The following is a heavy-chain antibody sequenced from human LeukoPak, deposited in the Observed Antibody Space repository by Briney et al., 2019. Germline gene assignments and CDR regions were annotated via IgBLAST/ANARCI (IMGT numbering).Heavy chain of an antibody. V-gene: IGHV1-46*01. CDR3: ARGSSRGPRDAFDF. Sequence: HRASVRVSCKASGYTFTSYYVHWVRQAPGQGLEWMGLISPSGASTSYAQKFQGRVTMTRDMSTSTVYMELSSLISEDTAVYYCARGSSRGPRDAFDFWGQGTMVTLSS. CDR1: GYTFTSYY. D-gene: IGHD2-15*01. CDR2: ISPSGAST. J-gene: IGHJ3*01.